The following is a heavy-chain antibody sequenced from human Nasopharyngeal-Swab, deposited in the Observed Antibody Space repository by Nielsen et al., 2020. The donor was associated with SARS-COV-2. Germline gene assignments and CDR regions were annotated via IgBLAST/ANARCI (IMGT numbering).Heavy chain of an antibody. D-gene: IGHD5-24*01. J-gene: IGHJ3*02. CDR2: IYYSGST. Sequence: PGKGLEWIGSIYYSGSTYYNPSLKSRVTISVDTSKNQFSLKLSSVTAADTAVYYCARKAYKTSAFDTWAKGQWSPSPQ. V-gene: IGHV4-39*07. CDR3: ARKAYKTSAFDT.